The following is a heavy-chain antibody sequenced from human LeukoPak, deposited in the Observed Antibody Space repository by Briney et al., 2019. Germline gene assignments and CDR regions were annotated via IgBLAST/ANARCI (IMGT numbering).Heavy chain of an antibody. J-gene: IGHJ4*02. V-gene: IGHV4-34*01. CDR1: GGSFSGYY. Sequence: PSETLSLTCAVYGGSFSGYYWSWIRQPPGKGLEWIGEINHSGSTNYNPSLESRVTISVDTSKNQFSLKLSSVTAADTAVYYCARLTGRIAVAGTAGYDYWGQGTLVTVSS. CDR2: INHSGST. D-gene: IGHD6-19*01. CDR3: ARLTGRIAVAGTAGYDY.